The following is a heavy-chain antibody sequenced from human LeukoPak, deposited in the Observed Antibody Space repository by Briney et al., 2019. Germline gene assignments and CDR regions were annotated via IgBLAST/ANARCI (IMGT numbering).Heavy chain of an antibody. CDR3: ARDSVRGLNWFDP. D-gene: IGHD3-10*02. J-gene: IGHJ5*02. CDR1: GYTFTSYA. CDR2: INAGNGNT. V-gene: IGHV1-3*01. Sequence: GASVKVSCKASGYTFTSYAMHWVRQAPGQRLEWMGWINAGNGNTKYSQKFQGRVTIARDTSASTAYMELSSLRSEDTAVHYCARDSVRGLNWFDPWGQGTLVTVSS.